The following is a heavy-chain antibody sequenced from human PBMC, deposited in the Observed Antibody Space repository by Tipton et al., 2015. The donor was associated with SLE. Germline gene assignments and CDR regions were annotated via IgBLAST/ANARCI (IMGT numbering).Heavy chain of an antibody. V-gene: IGHV5-51*03. Sequence: QLVQSGAEVKKPGESLKISCKASGYTFNIYNIAWVRQMPGKGLEWMAIIYPGDSDTRYSPSFEGQVTISADKSISTAYLQWSSLKAADTAMYYCARVTWATVTGMDVWGQGTTVTVSS. CDR2: IYPGDSDT. CDR3: ARVTWATVTGMDV. CDR1: GYTFNIYN. J-gene: IGHJ6*02. D-gene: IGHD4-17*01.